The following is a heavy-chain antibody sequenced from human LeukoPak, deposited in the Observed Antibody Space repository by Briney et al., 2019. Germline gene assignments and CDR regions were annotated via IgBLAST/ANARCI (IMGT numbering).Heavy chain of an antibody. CDR3: AKVRGYSYGFGALDY. V-gene: IGHV3-23*01. J-gene: IGHJ4*02. D-gene: IGHD5-18*01. Sequence: GGSLRLSCAASGFTFSSYAMSWVRQAPGKGLEWVSAISGSGGSTYYADSVKGRFTISRDNSKNALYLQMNSLRAEDTAVYYCAKVRGYSYGFGALDYWGQGTLVTVSS. CDR1: GFTFSSYA. CDR2: ISGSGGST.